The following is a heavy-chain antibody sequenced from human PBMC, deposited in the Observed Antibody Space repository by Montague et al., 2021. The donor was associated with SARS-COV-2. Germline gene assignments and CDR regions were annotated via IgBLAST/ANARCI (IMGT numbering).Heavy chain of an antibody. CDR2: IYYSGST. CDR1: GGSVSSGSYY. CDR3: ARDPWRITIFGVVTRYGMDV. V-gene: IGHV4-61*01. J-gene: IGHJ6*02. D-gene: IGHD3-3*01. Sequence: SETLSLTCIVSGGSVSSGSYYWSWIRQPPGKGLEWIGYIYYSGSTXYNPSLKSRVTISVDTSKNQFSLKLSPVTAADTAVYYCARDPWRITIFGVVTRYGMDVWGQGTTVTVSS.